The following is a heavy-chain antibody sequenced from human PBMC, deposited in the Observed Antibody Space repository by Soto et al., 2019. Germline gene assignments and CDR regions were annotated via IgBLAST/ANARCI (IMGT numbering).Heavy chain of an antibody. CDR3: ARVTLLAARNYYYYYMDV. D-gene: IGHD6-6*01. V-gene: IGHV4-59*01. Sequence: SETLSLTCTVSGGSISSYYWSWIRQPPGKGLEWIGYIYYSGSTNYNPSLKSRVTISVDTSKNQFSLKLSSVTAADTAVYYCARVTLLAARNYYYYYMDVWGKGTTVTVSS. J-gene: IGHJ6*03. CDR2: IYYSGST. CDR1: GGSISSYY.